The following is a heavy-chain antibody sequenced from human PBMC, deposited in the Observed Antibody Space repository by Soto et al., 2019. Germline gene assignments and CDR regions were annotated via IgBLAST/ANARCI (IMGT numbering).Heavy chain of an antibody. Sequence: GGSLRLSCAASGFTFSSYWMSWVRQAPGKGLEWVANIKQDGSEKYYVDSVKGRFTISRDNAKNSLYLQMNSLRAEDTAVYYCARVILARPYYYYGMDVRGQGTTVPVSS. D-gene: IGHD6-6*01. CDR3: ARVILARPYYYYGMDV. J-gene: IGHJ6*02. CDR2: IKQDGSEK. CDR1: GFTFSSYW. V-gene: IGHV3-7*01.